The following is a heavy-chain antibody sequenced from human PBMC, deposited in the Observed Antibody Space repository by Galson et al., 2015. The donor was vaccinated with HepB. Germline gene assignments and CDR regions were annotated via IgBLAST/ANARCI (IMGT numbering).Heavy chain of an antibody. CDR2: IIPILGIA. J-gene: IGHJ6*02. CDR1: GGTFSSYA. D-gene: IGHD2-21*01. CDR3: ARDNRPLRWLEGYYYGMDV. V-gene: IGHV1-69*04. Sequence: SVKVSCKASGGTFSSYAISWVRQAPGQGLEWMGRIIPILGIANYAQKFQGRVTITADKSTSTAYMELSSLRSEDTAVYYCARDNRPLRWLEGYYYGMDVWGQGTTVTVSS.